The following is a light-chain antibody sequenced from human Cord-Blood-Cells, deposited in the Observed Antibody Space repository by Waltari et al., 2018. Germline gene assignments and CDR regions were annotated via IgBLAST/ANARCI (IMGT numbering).Light chain of an antibody. CDR3: CSYAGSYTWV. V-gene: IGLV2-11*01. J-gene: IGLJ3*02. CDR1: SRYVGGYNY. Sequence: QSALTQPRSVSGSPGQSVTIPCTGTSRYVGGYNYVPWYQQHPGKAPKLMIYDVSKRPSGVPDRFSGSKSGNTASLTISGLQAEDEADYYCCSYAGSYTWVFGGGTKLTVL. CDR2: DVS.